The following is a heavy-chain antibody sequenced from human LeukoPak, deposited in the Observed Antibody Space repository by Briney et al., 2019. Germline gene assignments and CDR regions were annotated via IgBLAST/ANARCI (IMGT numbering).Heavy chain of an antibody. CDR1: GDSISRSY. V-gene: IGHV4-39*07. Sequence: SETLSLTCKVSGDSISRSYWGWIRQPPGKGLEWIETINYSGDTYYNPSLKSRVTISVDSSKNQFSLKLSSVTAADTAVYYCVRLQAVTGNFDYWGQGALVTVSS. J-gene: IGHJ4*02. CDR3: VRLQAVTGNFDY. CDR2: INYSGDT. D-gene: IGHD1-20*01.